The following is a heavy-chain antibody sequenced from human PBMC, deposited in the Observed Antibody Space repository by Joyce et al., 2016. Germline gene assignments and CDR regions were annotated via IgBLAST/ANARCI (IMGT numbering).Heavy chain of an antibody. Sequence: QLQLQESGPGLVKPSETLSLSCSVSGGSVNTRSFYWGWIRQSPGKGLEWIGSIYRSGTTFYNPPLKSRVSLSVDTSKNHFSLEVTSATSADTAVYYCARVMLGDCSGENCHSSAFDVWGQGTMVIVSS. D-gene: IGHD2-15*01. CDR2: IYRSGTT. V-gene: IGHV4-39*07. CDR1: GGSVNTRSFY. CDR3: ARVMLGDCSGENCHSSAFDV. J-gene: IGHJ3*01.